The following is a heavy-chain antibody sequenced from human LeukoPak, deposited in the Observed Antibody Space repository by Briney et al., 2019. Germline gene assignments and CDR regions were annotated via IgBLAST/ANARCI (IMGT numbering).Heavy chain of an antibody. D-gene: IGHD5-24*01. CDR2: ISGSGGST. CDR3: AKDREGDGYFDY. Sequence: GGSLRLSCAASGFTFSSYSMNWVRQAPGKGLEWVSAISGSGGSTYYADSVKGRFTISRDNSKNTLYLQMNSLRAEDTAVYYCAKDREGDGYFDYWGQGTLVTVSS. V-gene: IGHV3-23*01. J-gene: IGHJ4*02. CDR1: GFTFSSYS.